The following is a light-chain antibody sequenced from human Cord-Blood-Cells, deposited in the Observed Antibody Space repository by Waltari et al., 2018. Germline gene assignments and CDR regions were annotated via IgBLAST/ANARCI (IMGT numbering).Light chain of an antibody. CDR2: GAS. CDR3: QQYGSSPRT. Sequence: EIVLTQSPGTLSLSPGERATLSCRASQRVSSSYLACYQQKPGQAPRLLIYGASSRATGIPDRFSGSGSGTDFTLTISRLEPEDFAVDYWQQYGSSPRTFGQGTKVEIK. V-gene: IGKV3-20*01. J-gene: IGKJ1*01. CDR1: QRVSSSY.